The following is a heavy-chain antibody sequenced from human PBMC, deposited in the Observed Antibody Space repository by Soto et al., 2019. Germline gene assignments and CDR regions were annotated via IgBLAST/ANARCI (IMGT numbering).Heavy chain of an antibody. CDR3: ARGETPIDY. J-gene: IGHJ4*02. D-gene: IGHD1-26*01. Sequence: QVQLVQSGAEVKKPGASVKVSCKASGYTFTNFGISWVRQAPGQGLEWMGWISAYNGNTNYAQKFQGRVTMTTYTSTSTAYMEVRSLRFDDTAVYYCARGETPIDYWGQGTLVTVSS. V-gene: IGHV1-18*01. CDR2: ISAYNGNT. CDR1: GYTFTNFG.